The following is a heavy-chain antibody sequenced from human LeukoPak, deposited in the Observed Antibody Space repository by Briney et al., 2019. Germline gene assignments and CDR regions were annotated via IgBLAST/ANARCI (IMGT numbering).Heavy chain of an antibody. CDR1: GYTFTNYG. Sequence: ASVKVSYKASGYTFTNYGISWVRQAPGQGLEWMGWISGYNGNTNYAQKLQDRVTMTTDTSTSTAYMELKSLRSDDTAVYYCARETVAGTNWFDPWGQGTLVTVSS. D-gene: IGHD6-19*01. CDR3: ARETVAGTNWFDP. CDR2: ISGYNGNT. V-gene: IGHV1-18*01. J-gene: IGHJ5*02.